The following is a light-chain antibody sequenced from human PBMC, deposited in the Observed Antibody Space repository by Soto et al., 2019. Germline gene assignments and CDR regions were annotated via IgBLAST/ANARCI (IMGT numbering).Light chain of an antibody. CDR1: QSVSGDY. CDR2: GAS. CDR3: QLYGISPH. J-gene: IGKJ5*01. V-gene: IGKV3-20*01. Sequence: VLPQSPGTLSLSAGQSANLSRRASQSVSGDYLAWYQQKSGQAPRLLIYGASSRATDIPDRFSGSGSGTDFTLTINRLEPEDFAVYYCQLYGISPHVGQGKRLEIK.